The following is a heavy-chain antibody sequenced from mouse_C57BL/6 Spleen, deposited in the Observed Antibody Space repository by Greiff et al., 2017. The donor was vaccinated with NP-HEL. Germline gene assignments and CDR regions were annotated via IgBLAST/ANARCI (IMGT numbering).Heavy chain of an antibody. J-gene: IGHJ3*01. Sequence: VQLQQSGAELVKPGASVKISCKASGYAFSSYWMNWVKQRPGKGPEWIGQIYPGDGDNNYNGKFKGKGTLTADNSYSTAYMKRSSLTSEDSAVYFCARDSSGWAYWGQGTLVTVSA. D-gene: IGHD3-2*02. CDR1: GYAFSSYW. CDR2: IYPGDGDN. CDR3: ARDSSGWAY. V-gene: IGHV1-80*01.